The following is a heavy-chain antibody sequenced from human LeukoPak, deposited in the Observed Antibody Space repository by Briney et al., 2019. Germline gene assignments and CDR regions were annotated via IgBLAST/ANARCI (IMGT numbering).Heavy chain of an antibody. CDR3: ATGRYYDILTGYYPWDY. V-gene: IGHV1-24*01. Sequence: GASVKVSCKVSGYTLTESSMHWVRQAPGKGLEWMGGFDPEDGETIYAQKFQGRVTMTEDTSTDTAYMELSSLRSEDTAVYYCATGRYYDILTGYYPWDYWGQGTLVTVSS. CDR2: FDPEDGET. CDR1: GYTLTESS. D-gene: IGHD3-9*01. J-gene: IGHJ4*02.